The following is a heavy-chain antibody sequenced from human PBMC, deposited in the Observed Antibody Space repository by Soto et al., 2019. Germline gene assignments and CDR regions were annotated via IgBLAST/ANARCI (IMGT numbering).Heavy chain of an antibody. J-gene: IGHJ6*02. V-gene: IGHV1-3*01. CDR2: INAGNGNT. CDR3: ARAGSGYYGMDV. CDR1: GYTFTSYA. D-gene: IGHD1-26*01. Sequence: QVQLVQSGAEVKKPGASVKVSCKASGYTFTSYAMHWVRQAPGQRLEWMGWINAGNGNTKYSQKFQGRVTITRDTSASTAYMEVSSLRSEDTAVYYCARAGSGYYGMDVWGQGTTVTVSS.